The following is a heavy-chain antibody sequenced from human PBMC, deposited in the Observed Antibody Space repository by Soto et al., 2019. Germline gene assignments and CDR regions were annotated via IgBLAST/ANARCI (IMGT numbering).Heavy chain of an antibody. CDR3: ARESTIFLYGLDV. V-gene: IGHV4-30-2*01. J-gene: IGHJ6*02. CDR1: GGSISSGGYS. Sequence: QLQLQESGSGLVKPSQTLSLTCTVSGGSISSGGYSWTWIRQPPGKGLEWIGYFYHTGTSYYNPSLESRVTISVDRSKNQFSLNLTSVTAADTAVYYCARESTIFLYGLDVWGQGTTVTVSS. CDR2: FYHTGTS. D-gene: IGHD3-3*01.